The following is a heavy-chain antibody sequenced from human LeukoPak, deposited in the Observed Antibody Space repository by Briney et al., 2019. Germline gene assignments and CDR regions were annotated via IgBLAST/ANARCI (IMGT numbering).Heavy chain of an antibody. CDR3: AKARNSHAQLRFLEWLLSQ. Sequence: GGSLRLSCAASGFTFGDYYMSWIRQAPGKGLEWVSYISSSGSTIYYADSVEGRFTISRDNAKNSLYLQMNSLRAEDTAVYYCAKARNSHAQLRFLEWLLSQWGQGTLVTVSS. CDR2: ISSSGSTI. J-gene: IGHJ4*02. V-gene: IGHV3-11*01. D-gene: IGHD3-3*01. CDR1: GFTFGDYY.